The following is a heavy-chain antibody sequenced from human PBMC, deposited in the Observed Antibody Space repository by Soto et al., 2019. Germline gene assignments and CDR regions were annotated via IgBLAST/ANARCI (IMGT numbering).Heavy chain of an antibody. V-gene: IGHV1-69*01. J-gene: IGHJ6*02. CDR3: ASRTVTTAFTNYYGMDV. D-gene: IGHD4-17*01. CDR1: GGTFSSYA. Sequence: GXSVKVSCKASGGTFSSYAISWVRQAPVQGLEWMGGIIPIFGTANYAQKFQGRVTITADESTSTAYMELSSLRSEDTAVYYCASRTVTTAFTNYYGMDVWGQGTTVAVS. CDR2: IIPIFGTA.